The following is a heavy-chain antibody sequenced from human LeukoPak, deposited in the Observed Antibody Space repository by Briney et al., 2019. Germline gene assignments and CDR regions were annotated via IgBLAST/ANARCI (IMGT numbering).Heavy chain of an antibody. V-gene: IGHV3-11*01. Sequence: PGGSLRLSCAASGFTFSDCYMSWIRQAPGKGLEWVSYISSSGSTIYYADSVKGRFTISRDNSKNTLYLQMNSLRAEDTAVYYCARLTRQDIVVGSYYMDVWGKGTAVTISS. CDR3: ARLTRQDIVVGSYYMDV. D-gene: IGHD2-2*01. J-gene: IGHJ6*03. CDR1: GFTFSDCY. CDR2: ISSSGSTI.